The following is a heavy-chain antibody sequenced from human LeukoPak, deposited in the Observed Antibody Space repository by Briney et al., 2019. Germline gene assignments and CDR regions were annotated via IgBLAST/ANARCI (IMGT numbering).Heavy chain of an antibody. Sequence: SVKVSCKASGGTFSSYAINWVRQAPGQGLEWMGRIVPIFGTTNYAQKFQGRVTITTDESTSTAYMELSSLRSEDTAVYYCARDRGERGSSWSLPAHGFDIWGQGTMVTASS. CDR3: ARDRGERGSSWSLPAHGFDI. V-gene: IGHV1-69*05. CDR1: GGTFSSYA. CDR2: IVPIFGTT. D-gene: IGHD6-13*01. J-gene: IGHJ3*02.